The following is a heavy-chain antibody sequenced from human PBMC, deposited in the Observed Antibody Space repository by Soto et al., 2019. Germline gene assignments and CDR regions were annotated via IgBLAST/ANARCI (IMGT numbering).Heavy chain of an antibody. J-gene: IGHJ6*02. V-gene: IGHV1-69*13. Sequence: ASVKVSCKASGGTFSSYAISWVRQAPGQGLEWMGGIIPIFGTANYAQKFQGRVTITADESTSTAYMELRSLRSDDTAVYYCARDRGYDLDYYYGMDVWGQGTTVTVSS. CDR1: GGTFSSYA. CDR2: IIPIFGTA. D-gene: IGHD5-12*01. CDR3: ARDRGYDLDYYYGMDV.